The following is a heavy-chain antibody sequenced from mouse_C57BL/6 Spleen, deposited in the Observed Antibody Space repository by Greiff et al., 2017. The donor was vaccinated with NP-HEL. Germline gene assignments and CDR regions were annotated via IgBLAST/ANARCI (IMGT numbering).Heavy chain of an antibody. CDR3: TPYSSYVKVFAY. D-gene: IGHD1-1*01. CDR1: GFNIKDDY. V-gene: IGHV14-4*01. Sequence: VQLKQSGAELVRPGASVKLSCTASGFNIKDDYMHWVKQRPEQGLEWIGWIDPENGDTEYASKFQGKATITADTSSNTAYLQRSSLTSEDTAVYDCTPYSSYVKVFAYWGQGTLVTVSA. CDR2: IDPENGDT. J-gene: IGHJ3*01.